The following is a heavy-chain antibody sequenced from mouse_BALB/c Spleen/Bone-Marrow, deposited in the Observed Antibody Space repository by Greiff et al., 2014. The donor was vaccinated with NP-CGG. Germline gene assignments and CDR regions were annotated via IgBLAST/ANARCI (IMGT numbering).Heavy chain of an antibody. CDR1: GFTFSDFY. J-gene: IGHJ4*01. Sequence: EVQLVESGGGLVKPGGSLKLSCAASGFTFSDFYMFCFRQTPEKRLELVATISNGGTYTYYPDSVKGRFTISRDNAKNNLYLQMSSLKSEDTAMYYCARSGERYGAMDYWGQGTSVTVTS. CDR2: ISNGGTYT. CDR3: ARSGERYGAMDY. V-gene: IGHV5-4*02. D-gene: IGHD1-1*02.